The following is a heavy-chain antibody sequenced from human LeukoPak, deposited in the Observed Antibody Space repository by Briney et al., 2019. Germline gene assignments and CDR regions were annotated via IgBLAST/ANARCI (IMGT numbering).Heavy chain of an antibody. J-gene: IGHJ4*02. Sequence: PGGSLRLSCAASGFTFSSYAINWVRQAPGKGLEWVSAISGSGGSTYYADSVKGRFTIFRDNSKNTLYLQMNSLRAEDTAVYYCAKDRAAAGTHSFDYWGQGTLVTVSS. V-gene: IGHV3-23*01. CDR3: AKDRAAAGTHSFDY. CDR2: ISGSGGST. D-gene: IGHD6-13*01. CDR1: GFTFSSYA.